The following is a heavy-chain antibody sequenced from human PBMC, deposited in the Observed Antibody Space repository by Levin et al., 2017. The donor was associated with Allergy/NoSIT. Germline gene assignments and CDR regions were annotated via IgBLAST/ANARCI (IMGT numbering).Heavy chain of an antibody. V-gene: IGHV3-11*01. D-gene: IGHD5-18*01. Sequence: NAGGSLRLSCAASGFSFSDYYMTWIRQAPGKGLEWISFISSNGSAIYYADSVKGRFTISRDNAKNSLYLQMNSLRAEDTAVYYCASGYSFGHFYYSGMDVWGQGTTVTVSS. J-gene: IGHJ6*02. CDR1: GFSFSDYY. CDR2: ISSNGSAI. CDR3: ASGYSFGHFYYSGMDV.